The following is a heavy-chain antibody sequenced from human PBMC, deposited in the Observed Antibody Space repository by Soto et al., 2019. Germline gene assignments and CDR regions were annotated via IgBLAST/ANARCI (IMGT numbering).Heavy chain of an antibody. Sequence: SGPTLVNPTETLTLTCTFSGFSLSARGEAVGWIRQPPGKALEWLAIIYWDDDKHYSPSLRTTFSITKDTSKNQVVLTMTNMDPVDTATYFCAHRPFSSTRHDPHAVWGPGTMVTVSS. J-gene: IGHJ3*01. CDR2: IYWDDDK. CDR1: GFSLSARGEA. V-gene: IGHV2-5*02. CDR3: AHRPFSSTRHDPHAV. D-gene: IGHD6-13*01.